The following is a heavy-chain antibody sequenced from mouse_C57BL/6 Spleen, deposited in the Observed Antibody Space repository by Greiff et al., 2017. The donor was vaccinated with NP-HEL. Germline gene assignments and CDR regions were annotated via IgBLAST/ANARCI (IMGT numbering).Heavy chain of an antibody. CDR2: IYPRSGNT. CDR3: APITTVVATRAMDY. J-gene: IGHJ4*01. D-gene: IGHD1-1*01. Sequence: VQLQQSGAELARPGASVKLSCKASGYTFTSYGISWVKQRTGQGLEWIGEIYPRSGNTYYNEKFKGKATLTADESSSTAYMELRSLTSEDSAVYFCAPITTVVATRAMDYWGQGTSVTVSS. CDR1: GYTFTSYG. V-gene: IGHV1-81*01.